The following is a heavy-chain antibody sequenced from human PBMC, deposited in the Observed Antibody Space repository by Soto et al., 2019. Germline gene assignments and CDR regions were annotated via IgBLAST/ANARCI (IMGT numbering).Heavy chain of an antibody. CDR2: IIPIFGTA. D-gene: IGHD3-22*01. CDR3: ARDDGEAYDSSGYYSAY. CDR1: GGTFSSYA. Sequence: SVKVSCKASGGTFSSYAISWVRQAPGQGLEWMGGIIPIFGTANYAQKFQGRVTITADESTSTAYMELSSLRSEDTAVYYCARDDGEAYDSSGYYSAYWGQGTLVTVSS. V-gene: IGHV1-69*13. J-gene: IGHJ4*02.